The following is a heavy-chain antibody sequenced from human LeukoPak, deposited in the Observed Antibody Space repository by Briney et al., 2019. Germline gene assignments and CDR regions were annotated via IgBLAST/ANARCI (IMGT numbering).Heavy chain of an antibody. D-gene: IGHD2-15*01. CDR3: ARDLYCSGGSCDVPFDY. CDR1: GGSFSGYY. V-gene: IGHV4-4*07. CDR2: IYTSGST. J-gene: IGHJ4*02. Sequence: SETLSLTCAVYGGSFSGYYWSWIRQPAGKGLEWIGRIYTSGSTNYNPSLKSRVTMSVDTSKNQFSLKLSSVTAADTAVYYCARDLYCSGGSCDVPFDYWGQGTLVTVSS.